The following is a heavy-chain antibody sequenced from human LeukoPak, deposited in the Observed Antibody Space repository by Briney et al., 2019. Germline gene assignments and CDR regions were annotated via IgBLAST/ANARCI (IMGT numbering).Heavy chain of an antibody. CDR3: ARVGIDYLASYHFDH. Sequence: GGSLRLSCAASGFSFNYSWMSWVRQSPGKGLEWVANIKQRGSEKSYGDSVKGRFSISRDNTKNSVFLQMNSLRAEDTAVYYCARVGIDYLASYHFDHWGRGTLVTVS. J-gene: IGHJ4*02. D-gene: IGHD2/OR15-2a*01. CDR2: IKQRGSEK. V-gene: IGHV3-7*01. CDR1: GFSFNYSW.